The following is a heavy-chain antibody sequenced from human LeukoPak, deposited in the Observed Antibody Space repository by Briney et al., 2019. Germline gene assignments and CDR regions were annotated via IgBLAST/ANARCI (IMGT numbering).Heavy chain of an antibody. Sequence: SETLSLTCTVSGGFISSYYWSWIRQPAGKGLEWIGRIYTSGSTNYNPSLKSRVTMSVDTSKNQFSLKLSSVTAADTAVYYCARERPYGSGSYPKGSLRIDYWGQGTLVTVSS. CDR1: GGFISSYY. CDR2: IYTSGST. CDR3: ARERPYGSGSYPKGSLRIDY. J-gene: IGHJ4*02. D-gene: IGHD3-10*01. V-gene: IGHV4-4*07.